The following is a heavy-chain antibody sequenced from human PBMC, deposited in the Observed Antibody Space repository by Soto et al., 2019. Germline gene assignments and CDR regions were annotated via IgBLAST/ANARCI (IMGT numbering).Heavy chain of an antibody. CDR3: AKGPYSRHDY. CDR2: ISYDGSNK. CDR1: GFTFSSYG. V-gene: IGHV3-30*18. Sequence: PGGSLRLSCAASGFTFSSYGMHWVRQAPGKGLEWVAVISYDGSNKYYADSVKGRFTISRDNSKNTLYLQMNSLRAEDTAVYYCAKGPYSRHDYWGQGTLVTVSS. D-gene: IGHD6-13*01. J-gene: IGHJ4*02.